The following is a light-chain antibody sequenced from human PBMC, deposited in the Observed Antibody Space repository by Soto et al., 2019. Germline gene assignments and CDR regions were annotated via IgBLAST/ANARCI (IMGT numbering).Light chain of an antibody. Sequence: DIQLTQAPSFLSASVGDRVTIACRASQAISSNLAWYHQKPGTVPKLLIYAASTLQSGVPSRFSGSGSGTEFTLTISSLQPEDFGSYFCQQLNSYPLTFGGGTKVEIQ. CDR2: AAS. J-gene: IGKJ4*01. CDR1: QAISSN. V-gene: IGKV1-9*01. CDR3: QQLNSYPLT.